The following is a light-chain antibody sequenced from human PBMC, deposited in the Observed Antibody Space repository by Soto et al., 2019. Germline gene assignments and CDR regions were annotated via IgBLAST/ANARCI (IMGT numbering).Light chain of an antibody. CDR2: GAS. CDR1: QSVSNN. Sequence: EIVMTQSPATLSVSPGERATLSCRASQSVSNNLAWYQKKPGQAPRLLIYGASTRAPGIPARFSGSGSGTEFTLTISSLQSEDFAVYYCQQYNDWWTFGQGTRVEIK. V-gene: IGKV3-15*01. J-gene: IGKJ1*01. CDR3: QQYNDWWT.